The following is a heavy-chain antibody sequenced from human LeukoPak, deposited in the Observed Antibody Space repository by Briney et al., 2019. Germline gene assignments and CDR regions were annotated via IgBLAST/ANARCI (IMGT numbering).Heavy chain of an antibody. V-gene: IGHV3-30-3*01. J-gene: IGHJ3*02. CDR3: ARELVQEGGGFDI. D-gene: IGHD6-13*01. Sequence: WGSLRLSCAASGFTFSSYAMHWVRQAPGKGLEWVAVISYDGSNKYYADSVKGRFTISRDNAKNSLYLQMNSLRAEDTAVYYCARELVQEGGGFDIWGQGTMVTVSS. CDR1: GFTFSSYA. CDR2: ISYDGSNK.